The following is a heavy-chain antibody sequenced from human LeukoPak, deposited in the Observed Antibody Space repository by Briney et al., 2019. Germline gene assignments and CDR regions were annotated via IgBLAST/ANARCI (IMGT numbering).Heavy chain of an antibody. Sequence: GGSLRLSCAASGFTFSSYGMHWVRQAPGKGLEWVAFIRYDGSNKYYVDSVKGRFTISRDNSKNTLYLQMNSLRAEDTAVYYCATGSSSGRYGRFDYWGQGTLVTVSS. CDR2: IRYDGSNK. D-gene: IGHD6-19*01. V-gene: IGHV3-30*02. J-gene: IGHJ4*02. CDR1: GFTFSSYG. CDR3: ATGSSSGRYGRFDY.